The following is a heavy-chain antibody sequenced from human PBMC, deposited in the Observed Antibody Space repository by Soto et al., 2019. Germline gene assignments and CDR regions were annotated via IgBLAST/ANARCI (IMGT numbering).Heavy chain of an antibody. V-gene: IGHV4-59*01. CDR1: GGSISSYY. CDR3: ARDRLREYYDIYKGFDP. D-gene: IGHD3-9*01. Sequence: SETLSLTCTVSGGSISSYYWSWIRQPPGKGLEWIGYIYYSGSTNYNPSLKSRVTISVDTSKNQFSLKLSSVTAADTAVYYCARDRLREYYDIYKGFDPCGQGTLVTVSS. CDR2: IYYSGST. J-gene: IGHJ5*02.